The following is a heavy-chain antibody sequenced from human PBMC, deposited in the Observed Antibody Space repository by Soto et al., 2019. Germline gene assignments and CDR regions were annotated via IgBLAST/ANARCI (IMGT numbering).Heavy chain of an antibody. CDR3: ARDSDY. D-gene: IGHD3-10*01. V-gene: IGHV1-46*01. Sequence: QVQLVQSGAEVKKPGASVTISCKTSGYTFTRYYVHWVRQAPGQGLEWMGIINPSGGSTTYARRFQGRVTISRDTPTSTVYMELSSLRSDDTAVYYCARDSDYWCQGTLVTVSS. CDR1: GYTFTRYY. J-gene: IGHJ4*02. CDR2: INPSGGST.